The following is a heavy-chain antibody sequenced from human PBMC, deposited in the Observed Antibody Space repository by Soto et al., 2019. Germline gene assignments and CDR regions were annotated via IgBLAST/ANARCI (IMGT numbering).Heavy chain of an antibody. CDR1: GYTFTSYG. Sequence: ASVKVSCKASGYTFTSYGISWVRQAPGQGLEWMGWISAYNGNTNYAQKLQGRVTMTTDTSTSTAYMELRSLRSDDTAVYYCARDRDNEPPLWFDYWGQGTLVTVSS. CDR3: ARDRDNEPPLWFDY. CDR2: ISAYNGNT. D-gene: IGHD2-21*01. J-gene: IGHJ4*02. V-gene: IGHV1-18*01.